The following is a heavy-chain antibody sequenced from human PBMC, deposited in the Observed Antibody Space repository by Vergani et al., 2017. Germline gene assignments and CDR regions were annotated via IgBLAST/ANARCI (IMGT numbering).Heavy chain of an antibody. CDR1: GFTFSSYA. V-gene: IGHV3-64D*06. Sequence: EVQLVESGGGLVQPGGSLRLSCSASGFTFSSYAMHWVRQAPGKGLEYVSAISSNGGSTYYAGSVKGRFTISRDNSKNTLYLQMSSLRAEDTAVYYCVKEGSGWYVGAFDIWGQGTMVTVSS. D-gene: IGHD6-19*01. CDR2: ISSNGGST. CDR3: VKEGSGWYVGAFDI. J-gene: IGHJ3*02.